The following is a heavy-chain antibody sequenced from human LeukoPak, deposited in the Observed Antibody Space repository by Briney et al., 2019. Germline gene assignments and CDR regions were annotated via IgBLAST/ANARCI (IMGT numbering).Heavy chain of an antibody. J-gene: IGHJ4*02. CDR2: ISGSGGST. V-gene: IGHV3-23*01. D-gene: IGHD3-22*01. CDR1: GFTFSSYA. CDR3: AKGPTTYYYDSSGSGYFDY. Sequence: PGGSLRLSCAASGFTFSSYAMSWVRQAPGKGLEWVSAISGSGGSTYYADSVKGRFTISRDNSKNTLYLQMNSLRAEDTAVYYCAKGPTTYYYDSSGSGYFDYWGQGTLVTVSS.